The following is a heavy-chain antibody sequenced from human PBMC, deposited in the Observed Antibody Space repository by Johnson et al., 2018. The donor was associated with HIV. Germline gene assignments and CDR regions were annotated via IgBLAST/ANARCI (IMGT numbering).Heavy chain of an antibody. Sequence: QVQLVESGGGVVQPGGSLRLSCAASGFTFSSYAMSWVRQAPGKGLEWVAVISYDGSNKYYADSVKGRFTISRDNSKNTLYLQMNSLRAEDTAVYYCARVTNDAFDIWGQGTMVTVSS. CDR1: GFTFSSYA. CDR3: ARVTNDAFDI. J-gene: IGHJ3*02. V-gene: IGHV3-30*04. CDR2: ISYDGSNK.